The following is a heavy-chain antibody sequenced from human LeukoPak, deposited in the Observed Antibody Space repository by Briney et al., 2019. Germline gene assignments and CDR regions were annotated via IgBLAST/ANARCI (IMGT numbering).Heavy chain of an antibody. D-gene: IGHD7-27*01. CDR1: GGTFSSYA. CDR3: ATGPRNWGFDY. V-gene: IGHV1-69*05. J-gene: IGHJ4*02. CDR2: IIPIFGTA. Sequence: SVKVSCKASGGTFSSYAISWVRQAPGQGLEWMGGIIPIFGTANYAQKFQGRVTITTDESTSTAYMELSSLRSEDTAVCYCATGPRNWGFDYWGQGTLVTVSS.